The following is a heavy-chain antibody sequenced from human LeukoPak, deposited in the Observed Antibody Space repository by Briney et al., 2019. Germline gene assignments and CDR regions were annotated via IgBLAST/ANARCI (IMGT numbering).Heavy chain of an antibody. J-gene: IGHJ6*02. D-gene: IGHD1-1*01. CDR1: GGSISSYY. CDR2: IYYSGST. Sequence: SETLSLTCTVSGGSISSYYWSWIRQPPGKGLEWIGYIYYSGSTNYNPPLKSRVTISVDTSKNQFSLKLSSVTAADTAVYYCATTQTIYYYYGMDVWGQGTTVTVSS. CDR3: ATTQTIYYYYGMDV. V-gene: IGHV4-59*01.